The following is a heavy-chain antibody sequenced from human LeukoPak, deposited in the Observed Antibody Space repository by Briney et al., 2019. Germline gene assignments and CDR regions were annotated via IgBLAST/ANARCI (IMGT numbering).Heavy chain of an antibody. D-gene: IGHD3-10*01. V-gene: IGHV4-61*02. CDR3: ARSIYGSGRLGYYYGMDV. J-gene: IGHJ6*04. CDR2: IYTSGST. Sequence: PSETLSLTCTVSGGSISSGSYYWSWIRQPAGKGLEWIGRIYTSGSTNYNPSLKSRVTISVDTSKNQFSLKLSSVTAADTAVYYCARSIYGSGRLGYYYGMDVWGKGATVTVSS. CDR1: GGSISSGSYY.